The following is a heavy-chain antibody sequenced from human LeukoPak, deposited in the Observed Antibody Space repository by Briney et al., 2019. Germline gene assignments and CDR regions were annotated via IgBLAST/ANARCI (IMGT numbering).Heavy chain of an antibody. J-gene: IGHJ4*02. CDR1: GFTFSNYW. D-gene: IGHD2-15*01. CDR3: ARVPHDIVVVVAATPDY. V-gene: IGHV3-74*01. Sequence: SRGSLRLSCAASGFTFSNYWMHCVREGPGGGLVWGSCISSDGSSTRYADSVKGRFTISRDNAKNSLYLQMNSLRAEDTAVYYCARVPHDIVVVVAATPDYWGQGTRVTVSS. CDR2: ISSDGSST.